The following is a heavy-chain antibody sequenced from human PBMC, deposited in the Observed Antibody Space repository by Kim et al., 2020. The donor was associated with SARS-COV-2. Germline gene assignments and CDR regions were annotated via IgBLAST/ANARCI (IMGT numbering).Heavy chain of an antibody. V-gene: IGHV3-7*03. Sequence: GGSLRLSCAASGFTFSSYWMSWVRQAPGKGLEWVANIKQDGSEKYYVDSVKGRFTISRDNAKNSLYLQMNSLRAEDTAVYYCARSLAPIQPHPDDAFDIWVQGTMVTVSS. CDR1: GFTFSSYW. D-gene: IGHD5-18*01. CDR3: ARSLAPIQPHPDDAFDI. J-gene: IGHJ3*02. CDR2: IKQDGSEK.